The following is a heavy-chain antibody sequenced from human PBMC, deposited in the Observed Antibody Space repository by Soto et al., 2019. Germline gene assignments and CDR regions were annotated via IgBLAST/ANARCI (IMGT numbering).Heavy chain of an antibody. Sequence: ASVKVSCKASGYTFTGYYMHWVRQAPGQGLEWMGWINPNSGGTNYAQKFQGWVTMTRDTSISTAYMELSRLRSDDTAVYYCARATTDYVSDYFDYWGQGTLVTVSS. CDR2: INPNSGGT. CDR1: GYTFTGYY. D-gene: IGHD3-10*02. J-gene: IGHJ4*02. CDR3: ARATTDYVSDYFDY. V-gene: IGHV1-2*04.